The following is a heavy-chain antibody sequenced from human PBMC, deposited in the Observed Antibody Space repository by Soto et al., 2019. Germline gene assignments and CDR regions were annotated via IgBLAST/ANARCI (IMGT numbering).Heavy chain of an antibody. V-gene: IGHV3-21*01. D-gene: IGHD1-26*01. CDR2: ISSSSSYI. J-gene: IGHJ6*02. CDR3: ASEGEWELPFPYYCMDF. CDR1: GFTFSSYS. Sequence: EVQLVESGGGLVKPGGSLRLSCAASGFTFSSYSMNWVRQAPGKGLEWVSSISSSSSYIYYADSVKGRFTISRDNTKNSLYRHMNSLRAEDTAVYYCASEGEWELPFPYYCMDFWGQGTTVIVS.